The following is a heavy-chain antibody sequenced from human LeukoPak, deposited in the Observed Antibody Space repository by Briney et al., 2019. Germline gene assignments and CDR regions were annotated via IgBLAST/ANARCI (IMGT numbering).Heavy chain of an antibody. CDR1: GGSISSYY. V-gene: IGHV4-59*01. CDR3: ARDGSRLGTRPSYWYFDL. D-gene: IGHD6-6*01. CDR2: THYSGST. Sequence: SETLSLTCTVSGGSISSYYWSWIRQPPGKGLEWIGYTHYSGSTKYNPSLKSRLTISVDSSKNQFSLRLSSVTAADTAVYYCARDGSRLGTRPSYWYFDLWGRGTLVTVSS. J-gene: IGHJ2*01.